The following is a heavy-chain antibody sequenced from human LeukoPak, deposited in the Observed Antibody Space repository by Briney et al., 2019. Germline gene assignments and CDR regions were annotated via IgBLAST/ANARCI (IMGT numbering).Heavy chain of an antibody. Sequence: GGSLRLSCAASGFTFSSYAMSWVRQAPGKGLEWVSAISGSGGSTYYADSVKGRFTISRDNSKNTLYLQMNSLRAEDTAVYYCAKGKSVPAAITEYFQHWGQGTLVTVSS. D-gene: IGHD2-2*02. V-gene: IGHV3-23*01. CDR3: AKGKSVPAAITEYFQH. CDR1: GFTFSSYA. CDR2: ISGSGGST. J-gene: IGHJ1*01.